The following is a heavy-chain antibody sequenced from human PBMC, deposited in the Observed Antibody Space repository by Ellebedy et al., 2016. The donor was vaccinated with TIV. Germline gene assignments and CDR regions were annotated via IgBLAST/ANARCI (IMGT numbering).Heavy chain of an antibody. Sequence: SVKVSCXASGGTFSSYAISWVRQAPGQGLEWMGGIIPIFGTANYAQKFQGRVTITADESTSTAYMELSSLRSEDTAVYYCAREDGRLGSARGNWFNPWGQGTLVTVSS. CDR2: IIPIFGTA. V-gene: IGHV1-69*13. CDR1: GGTFSSYA. CDR3: AREDGRLGSARGNWFNP. D-gene: IGHD6-19*01. J-gene: IGHJ5*02.